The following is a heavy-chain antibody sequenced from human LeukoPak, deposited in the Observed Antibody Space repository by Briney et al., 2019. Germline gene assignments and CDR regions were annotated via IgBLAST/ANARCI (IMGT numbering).Heavy chain of an antibody. J-gene: IGHJ4*02. D-gene: IGHD5-18*01. CDR1: GFTFSSYW. CDR3: AKESGYQFDY. CDR2: ISYDGSNK. V-gene: IGHV3-30*18. Sequence: GGSLRLSCAASGFTFSSYWMSWVRQAPGKGLEWVAVISYDGSNKYYADSVKGRFTISRDNSKNTLYLQMNSLRAEDTAVYYCAKESGYQFDYWGQGTLVTVSS.